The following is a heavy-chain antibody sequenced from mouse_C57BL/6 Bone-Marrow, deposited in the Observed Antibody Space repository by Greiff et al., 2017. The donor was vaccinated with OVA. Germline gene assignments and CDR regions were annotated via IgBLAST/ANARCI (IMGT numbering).Heavy chain of an antibody. J-gene: IGHJ4*01. CDR2: IDPNSGGT. CDR1: GYTFTSYW. V-gene: IGHV1-72*01. D-gene: IGHD2-14*01. Sequence: QVQLQQPGAELVKPGASVTLSCKASGYTFTSYWMHWVKQRPGRGLEWIGRIDPNSGGTKYNEKFKSKATLTVDKPSSTAYMQLSSLTSEDSAVYYCARSVVIIGYYAMDYWGQGTSVTVSS. CDR3: ARSVVIIGYYAMDY.